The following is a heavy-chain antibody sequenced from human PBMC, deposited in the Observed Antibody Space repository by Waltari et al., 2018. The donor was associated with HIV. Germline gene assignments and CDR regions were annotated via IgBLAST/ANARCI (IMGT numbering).Heavy chain of an antibody. J-gene: IGHJ4*02. CDR3: ARGGGSYLHFCDY. CDR2: LYRGYTT. Sequence: EVQLVESGGGLIQPGGSLRLSCAASGFTVSSNYMTWVRQAPGKGLEWVSVLYRGYTTYDADSVKGRFAISRDNSKNTLYLQMNSLRAEDTAVYYCARGGGSYLHFCDYWGQGTLVTVSS. D-gene: IGHD1-26*01. V-gene: IGHV3-53*01. CDR1: GFTVSSNY.